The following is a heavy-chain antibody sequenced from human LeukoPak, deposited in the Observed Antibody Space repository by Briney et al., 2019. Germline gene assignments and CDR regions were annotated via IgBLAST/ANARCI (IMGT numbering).Heavy chain of an antibody. CDR1: GFTLSSHW. V-gene: IGHV3-7*01. J-gene: IGHJ5*02. CDR2: IKQDGSEK. D-gene: IGHD1-20*01. CDR3: ARTYNSGNWFDP. Sequence: GGSLRLSCAASGFTLSSHWMSWVRQAPGKGLEWVANIKQDGSEKYYVDSVKGRFTISRDNAKNSLYLQMNSLRAEDTAVYYCARTYNSGNWFDPWGQGTLVTVSS.